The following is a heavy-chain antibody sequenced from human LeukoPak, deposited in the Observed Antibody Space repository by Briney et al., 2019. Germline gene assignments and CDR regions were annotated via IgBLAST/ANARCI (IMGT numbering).Heavy chain of an antibody. V-gene: IGHV4-4*02. CDR2: IDHSGRT. D-gene: IGHD3/OR15-3a*01. CDR1: GGSSSSSNW. Sequence: SGTLSLTCAVSGGSSSSSNWWNWVRQPPGKGLEWIGEIDHSGRTNYNPSLKSRVTISVDKSKNQISLKLSSVTAADTAVYYCARAWPSLGTVDYWGQGTLVTVSS. CDR3: ARAWPSLGTVDY. J-gene: IGHJ4*02.